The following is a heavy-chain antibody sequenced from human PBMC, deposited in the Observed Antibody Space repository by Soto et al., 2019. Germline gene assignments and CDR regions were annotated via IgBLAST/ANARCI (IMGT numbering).Heavy chain of an antibody. CDR1: GFSFSIYW. CDR3: AHGGPAASLDF. CDR2: IQQDGSEK. Sequence: GGSLRLSCAASGFSFSIYWMTWVRQAPGKGLEWVANIQQDGSEKNYVDSLKSRLTITKDTSKNQVVLTMTNMDPVDTATYYCAHGGPAASLDFWGQGTLVTVSS. D-gene: IGHD6-13*01. J-gene: IGHJ4*02. V-gene: IGHV3-7*03.